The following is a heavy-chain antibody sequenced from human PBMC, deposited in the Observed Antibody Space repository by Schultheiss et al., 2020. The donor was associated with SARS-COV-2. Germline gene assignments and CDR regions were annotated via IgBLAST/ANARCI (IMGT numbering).Heavy chain of an antibody. Sequence: GGSLRLSCAASGFTFSDYYMSWIRQAPGKGLEWVAVIWYDGSNKYYADSVKGRFTISRDNSKNTLYLQMNSLRAEDTAVYYCAIDRAVGFEGVSWFDPWGQGTLVTVSS. V-gene: IGHV3-33*08. J-gene: IGHJ5*02. CDR1: GFTFSDYY. D-gene: IGHD1-26*01. CDR2: IWYDGSNK. CDR3: AIDRAVGFEGVSWFDP.